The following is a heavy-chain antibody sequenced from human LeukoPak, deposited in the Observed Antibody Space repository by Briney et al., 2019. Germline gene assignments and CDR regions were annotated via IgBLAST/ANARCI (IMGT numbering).Heavy chain of an antibody. V-gene: IGHV4-34*01. CDR2: INHSGST. J-gene: IGHJ4*02. CDR1: GGSFSGYY. D-gene: IGHD2-15*01. CDR3: ARDSYREYCSGGSCFGSFDY. Sequence: SEPLSLTCAVYGGSFSGYYWSWIRQPPGKGLERIGEINHSGSTNYNPSLKSRVTISVDTSKNQFSLKLSSVTAADTAVYYCARDSYREYCSGGSCFGSFDYWGQGTLVTVAS.